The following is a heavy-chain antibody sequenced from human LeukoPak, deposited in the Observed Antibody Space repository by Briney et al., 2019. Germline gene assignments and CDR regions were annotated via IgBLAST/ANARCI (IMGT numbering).Heavy chain of an antibody. V-gene: IGHV1-2*02. J-gene: IGHJ4*02. CDR1: GYTFTSYD. D-gene: IGHD6-6*01. CDR2: INPNSGGT. CDR3: AREHSSSSGKVFDY. Sequence: AASVKVSCKASGYTFTSYDINWVRQAPGQGLEWMGWINPNSGGTNYAQKFQGRVTMTRDTSISTAYMELSRLRSDDTAVYYCAREHSSSSGKVFDYWGQGTLVTVSS.